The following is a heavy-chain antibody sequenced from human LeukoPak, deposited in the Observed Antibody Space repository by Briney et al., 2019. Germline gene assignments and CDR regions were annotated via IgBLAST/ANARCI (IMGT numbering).Heavy chain of an antibody. CDR1: GLTLSSCG. J-gene: IGHJ4*02. CDR3: VGEGSSDGIYYFYY. D-gene: IGHD3-10*01. CDR2: ISYDGTNK. Sequence: GRSLRLSCAASGLTLSSCGMHWVRQAPGKGLEWVAFISYDGTNKYYVDSVKGRFTIARDDSKNTLYLQMNSLRVEGTAVYYCVGEGSSDGIYYFYYWGQGILVTVSS. V-gene: IGHV3-30*03.